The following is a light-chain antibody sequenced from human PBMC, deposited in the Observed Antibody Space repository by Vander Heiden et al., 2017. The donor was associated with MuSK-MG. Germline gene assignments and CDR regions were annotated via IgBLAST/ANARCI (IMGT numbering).Light chain of an antibody. CDR1: QDISNY. V-gene: IGKV1-33*01. CDR2: AAS. Sequence: IQLTQSPSSLSASVGDRVTITCQATQDISNYLKWYQQKPGKAPKRLIYAASILETGVPSRFSGSGSGTELTVTISSLQPEDFAIYYCQQDDDFPLTFGRGTKLDIK. J-gene: IGKJ2*01. CDR3: QQDDDFPLT.